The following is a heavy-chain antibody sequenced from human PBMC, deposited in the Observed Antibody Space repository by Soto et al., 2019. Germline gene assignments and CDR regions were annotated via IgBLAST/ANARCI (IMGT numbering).Heavy chain of an antibody. CDR2: ISSRSSYI. CDR3: ARVTLGYCISTSCFYDY. CDR1: GFTFSSYS. D-gene: IGHD2-2*01. Sequence: GGSLRLSCAASGFTFSSYSMNWVRQAPGKEQKWVSSISSRSSYIYYSDLVKGRFTFSRDNANNSLYLQMNSLRAEDTSVYYCARVTLGYCISTSCFYDYWGQGTLVTVSS. J-gene: IGHJ4*02. V-gene: IGHV3-21*01.